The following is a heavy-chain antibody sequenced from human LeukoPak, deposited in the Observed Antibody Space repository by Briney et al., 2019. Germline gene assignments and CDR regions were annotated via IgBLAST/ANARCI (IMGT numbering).Heavy chain of an antibody. J-gene: IGHJ4*02. CDR2: IYHSGST. V-gene: IGHV4-38-2*01. CDR1: GYSISSGYY. Sequence: PSETLSLTCAVSGYSISSGYYWGWIRQPPGKGLEWIGSIYHSGSTYYNPSLKSRVTISVDTSKNQFSLKLSSVTAADTAVYYCARQLPYYYDSSGYQRMIDYWGLGTLVTVSS. CDR3: ARQLPYYYDSSGYQRMIDY. D-gene: IGHD3-22*01.